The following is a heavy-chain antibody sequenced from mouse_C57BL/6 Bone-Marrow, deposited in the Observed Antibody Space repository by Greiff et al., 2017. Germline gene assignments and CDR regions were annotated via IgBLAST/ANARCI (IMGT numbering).Heavy chain of an antibody. Sequence: VKLQESGAELVKPGASVKISCKASGYAFSSYWMNWVKQRPGKGLEWIGQIYPGDGDTNYNGKFKGKATLTADKSSSTAYMQLSSLTSEDSAVYFCARRLRERDWYFDVWGTGTTVTVSS. D-gene: IGHD1-1*01. V-gene: IGHV1-80*01. J-gene: IGHJ1*03. CDR1: GYAFSSYW. CDR3: ARRLRERDWYFDV. CDR2: IYPGDGDT.